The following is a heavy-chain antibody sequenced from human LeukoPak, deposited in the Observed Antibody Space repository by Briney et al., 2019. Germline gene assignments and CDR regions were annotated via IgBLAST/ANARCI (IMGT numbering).Heavy chain of an antibody. J-gene: IGHJ4*02. Sequence: ASVKVSCKASGYTFTGYYMHWVRQAPGQGLEWMGWINPNSGGTNYAQKFQGRVTMTRDTSISTAYMELSRLRSDDTAVYYYARGYYSSSKPYYFDYWGQGTLVTVSS. CDR1: GYTFTGYY. CDR3: ARGYYSSSKPYYFDY. V-gene: IGHV1-2*02. CDR2: INPNSGGT. D-gene: IGHD6-6*01.